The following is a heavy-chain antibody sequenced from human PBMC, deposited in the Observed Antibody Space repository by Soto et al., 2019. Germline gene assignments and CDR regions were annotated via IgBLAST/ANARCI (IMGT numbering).Heavy chain of an antibody. D-gene: IGHD3-16*02. CDR2: IKHDGSEK. CDR3: ASVPGSPGYHGLDV. J-gene: IGHJ6*02. V-gene: IGHV3-7*03. CDR1: GLTFNKYW. Sequence: GGSLRLSCAASGLTFNKYWMTWVRQAPGKGLEWVATIKHDGSEKSNLDSVEGRFTISRDNARNSLSLQMNSLRVEDTAVYFCASVPGSPGYHGLDVWGQGTTVTVSS.